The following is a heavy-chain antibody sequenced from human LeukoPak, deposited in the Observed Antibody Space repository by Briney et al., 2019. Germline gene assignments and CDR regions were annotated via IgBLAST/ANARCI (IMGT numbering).Heavy chain of an antibody. CDR1: GFNFRSYA. D-gene: IGHD6-19*01. Sequence: GGSLRLSCAASGFNFRSYAMSWVRQAPGKGLEWVSTVTGGAVATYYADSVRGRHTISRDNSKNTLYLQMNSLRADDTAVYYCARDSPLKGYNSGWATNSFDFWGQGTLVTVSS. J-gene: IGHJ4*02. CDR2: VTGGAVAT. CDR3: ARDSPLKGYNSGWATNSFDF. V-gene: IGHV3-23*01.